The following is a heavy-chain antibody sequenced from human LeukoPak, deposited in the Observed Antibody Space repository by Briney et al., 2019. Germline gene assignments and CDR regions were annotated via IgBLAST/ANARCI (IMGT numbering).Heavy chain of an antibody. CDR3: AREISWFGI. J-gene: IGHJ4*02. V-gene: IGHV3-66*01. Sequence: PGGSLRLSCAASGFTVSSSNYMNWVRQAPGKGLEWVSGIYTGGTTYYTDSVKGRFTISRDNPNNTLYLQMHSLRAEDTAVYYCAREISWFGIWGQGTLVTVFS. CDR2: IYTGGTT. CDR1: GFTVSSSNY. D-gene: IGHD3-16*01.